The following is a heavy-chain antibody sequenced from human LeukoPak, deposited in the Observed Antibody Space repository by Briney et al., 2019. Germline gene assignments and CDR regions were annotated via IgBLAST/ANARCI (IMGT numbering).Heavy chain of an antibody. CDR2: IWSDGGNK. D-gene: IGHD3-22*01. CDR3: ARSYYHDTSGYYSVY. V-gene: IGHV3-33*01. Sequence: GGSLRLSCAASGFTFSTYAMHWVRQAPGKGLEWVAVIWSDGGNKYYVDSVKGRFTISRDNSKNTLYLQMNSLRAEDTAVYYCARSYYHDTSGYYSVYWGQGTLVTVSS. J-gene: IGHJ4*02. CDR1: GFTFSTYA.